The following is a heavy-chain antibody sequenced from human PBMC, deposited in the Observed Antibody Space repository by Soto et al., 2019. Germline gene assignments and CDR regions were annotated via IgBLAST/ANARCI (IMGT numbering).Heavy chain of an antibody. CDR2: LYYTGST. CDR3: ARLPGITTLRRDY. V-gene: IGHV4-39*01. Sequence: YWGWIRQPPGQGLEWIGSLYYTGSTCYTPSLESRVPISVDPSKNQFSLTLSSVTAADTAVFYCARLPGITTLRRDYWGQGTLVTVAS. J-gene: IGHJ4*02. D-gene: IGHD3-3*01. CDR1: Y.